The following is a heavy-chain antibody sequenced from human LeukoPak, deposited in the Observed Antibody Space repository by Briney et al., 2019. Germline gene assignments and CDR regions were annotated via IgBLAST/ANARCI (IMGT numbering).Heavy chain of an antibody. J-gene: IGHJ4*02. CDR1: GFTVSSNY. CDR2: IYSGGST. D-gene: IGHD6-19*01. V-gene: IGHV3-66*01. Sequence: GGSLRLSCAASGFTVSSNYMSWVRQAPGKGLEWVSVIYSGGSTYYADSVKGRFTISRDNSKNTLYLQMNSLRAEDTAVYYCARALTVAGSSYYFDYWGQGTLVTVSS. CDR3: ARALTVAGSSYYFDY.